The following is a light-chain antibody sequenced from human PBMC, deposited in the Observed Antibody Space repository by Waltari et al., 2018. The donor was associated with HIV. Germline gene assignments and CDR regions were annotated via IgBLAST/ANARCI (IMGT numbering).Light chain of an antibody. J-gene: IGKJ2*01. Sequence: EIVLTQSPATLSLSPGERATLSCRASQSVRRDLAWYQHKPGQAPRLLIYEASNRATGIPARFSGSGSGTDFTLTISSLEPEDFAVYYCHQYADSPRTFGQGTKLEIK. CDR2: EAS. CDR3: HQYADSPRT. CDR1: QSVRRD. V-gene: IGKV3-11*01.